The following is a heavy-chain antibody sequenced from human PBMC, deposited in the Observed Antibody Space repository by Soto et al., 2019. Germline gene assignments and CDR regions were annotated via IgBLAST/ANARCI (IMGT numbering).Heavy chain of an antibody. J-gene: IGHJ4*02. CDR2: ISAYNGNT. Sequence: QVQLVQSGAEVKKPGASVKVSCKASGYTFTSYGISWVRQAPGQGLEGMGWISAYNGNTKYAQKLQGRVTTTTDTXXSTAYMERRSLRSDEMAVYYCARDLGGSYYAPVDYWGQGTLVTVSS. V-gene: IGHV1-18*03. CDR1: GYTFTSYG. CDR3: ARDLGGSYYAPVDY. D-gene: IGHD1-26*01.